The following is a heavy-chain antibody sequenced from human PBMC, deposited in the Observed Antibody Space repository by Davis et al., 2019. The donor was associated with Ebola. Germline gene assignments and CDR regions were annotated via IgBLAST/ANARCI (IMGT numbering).Heavy chain of an antibody. CDR2: ISGSCGST. D-gene: IGHD1-26*01. CDR1: GFTFDDYA. J-gene: IGHJ4*02. V-gene: IGHV3-23*01. Sequence: GESLKISCAASGFTFDDYAMSWVRQAPGKGLEWVSAISGSCGSTYYADSVKGRFTISRDNSKNTLYLQMNSLRAEDTAVYYCAKAVGAIKTLFDYWGQGTLVTVSS. CDR3: AKAVGAIKTLFDY.